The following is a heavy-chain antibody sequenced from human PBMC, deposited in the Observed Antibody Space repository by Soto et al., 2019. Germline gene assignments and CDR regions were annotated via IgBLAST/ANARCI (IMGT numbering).Heavy chain of an antibody. D-gene: IGHD6-6*01. Sequence: QVQLVQSGAEVKKPGSSVKVSCKASGGTFSSYAISWVRQAPGQGLEWMGGIIPIFGTANYAQKFQGRVTCAAGESTGTGYVELSGLRSEDTAVYYCARGGVHAGARPSGAEFDYWGQGSLVTVSS. V-gene: IGHV1-69*12. CDR2: IIPIFGTA. CDR3: ARGGVHAGARPSGAEFDY. J-gene: IGHJ4*02. CDR1: GGTFSSYA.